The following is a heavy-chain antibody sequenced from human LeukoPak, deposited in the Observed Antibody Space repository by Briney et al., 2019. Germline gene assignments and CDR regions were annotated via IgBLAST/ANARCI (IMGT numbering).Heavy chain of an antibody. Sequence: ASVKVSCKASGGTFSSYAISWVRQAPGQGLEWMGRIIPIFGTANYAQKFQGRVTITTDKSTSTAYMELSSLRSEDTAVYYCARSPFDDFWSGYYTEYFDYWGQGTLVTVSS. CDR3: ARSPFDDFWSGYYTEYFDY. D-gene: IGHD3-3*01. CDR1: GGTFSSYA. J-gene: IGHJ4*02. V-gene: IGHV1-69*05. CDR2: IIPIFGTA.